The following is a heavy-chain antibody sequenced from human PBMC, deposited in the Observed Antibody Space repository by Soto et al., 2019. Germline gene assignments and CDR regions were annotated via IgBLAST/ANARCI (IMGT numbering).Heavy chain of an antibody. D-gene: IGHD6-6*01. CDR1: GGSISSGGYY. CDR2: IYYSGST. V-gene: IGHV4-31*03. Sequence: QVQLQESGPGLVKPSQTLSLTCTVSGGSISSGGYYWSWIRQHPGKGLEWIGYIYYSGSTYYNPSLKSRVTISVDTSKNQFSLKLSSVTAADTAVYYCARTSIAARPISGAFDIWGQGTMVTVSS. CDR3: ARTSIAARPISGAFDI. J-gene: IGHJ3*02.